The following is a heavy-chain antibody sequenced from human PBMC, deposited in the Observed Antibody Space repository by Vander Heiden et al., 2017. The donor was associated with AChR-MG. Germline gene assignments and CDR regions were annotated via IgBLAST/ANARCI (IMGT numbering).Heavy chain of an antibody. CDR1: GRTFSSYA. V-gene: IGHV1-69*06. Sequence: AQLGQSGAEVQQPGSSVTLSCQASGRTFSSYAIRWVRQAPGQGLEWMGGIIPITGTANYAQKFQGRVTITADKFTSTAYMELSSLRSEDTAVYYCARDCSSTTCYTGDSVNWFDPLGQGNRVTVSS. D-gene: IGHD2-2*02. CDR2: IIPITGTA. CDR3: ARDCSSTTCYTGDSVNWFDP. J-gene: IGHJ5*02.